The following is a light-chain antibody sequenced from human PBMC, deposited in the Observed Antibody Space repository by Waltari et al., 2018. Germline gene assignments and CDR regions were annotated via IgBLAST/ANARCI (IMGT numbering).Light chain of an antibody. Sequence: QSALTQPAPGSGTSGQSITISWTGTTSDVGNYNLVSWYPQHPGKAPKLMICEVIKRPSGVSDRFSGSKSGNTASLTISGLQAEDEADYYCCSYAGSGTYVFGTGTKVTVL. CDR2: EVI. V-gene: IGLV2-23*02. CDR3: CSYAGSGTYV. CDR1: TSDVGNYNL. J-gene: IGLJ1*01.